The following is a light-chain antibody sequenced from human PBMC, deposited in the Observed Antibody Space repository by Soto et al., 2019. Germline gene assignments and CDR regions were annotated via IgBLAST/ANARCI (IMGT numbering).Light chain of an antibody. V-gene: IGLV1-40*01. J-gene: IGLJ2*01. CDR3: QSYDSSLRGVI. CDR2: GDS. Sequence: QAVVTQPPSVSGAPGQRVTISCTGTSSNIGTGYDVHWYQQLPGRAPKLLIFGDSNRPSGVPDRFSGSKSGTSASLAITGLQAEDEADYYCQSYDSSLRGVIFGGGTKVTVL. CDR1: SSNIGTGYD.